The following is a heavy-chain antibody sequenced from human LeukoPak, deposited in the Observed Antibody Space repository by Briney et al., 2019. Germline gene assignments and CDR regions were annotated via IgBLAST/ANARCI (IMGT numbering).Heavy chain of an antibody. V-gene: IGHV3-23*01. Sequence: GGSLRLSCAASGFTFSSYAMSWVRQAPGKGLEWVSAISGSGGSTYYADSVKGRFTISRDNSKNTLYLQMNSLRAEDTAVYYCAQARSAYYYDSSGYYYFDYWGQGTLVTVSS. CDR3: AQARSAYYYDSSGYYYFDY. J-gene: IGHJ4*02. D-gene: IGHD3-22*01. CDR2: ISGSGGST. CDR1: GFTFSSYA.